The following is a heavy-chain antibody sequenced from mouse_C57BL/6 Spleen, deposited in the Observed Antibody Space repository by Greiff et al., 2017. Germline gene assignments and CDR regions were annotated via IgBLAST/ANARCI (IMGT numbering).Heavy chain of an antibody. D-gene: IGHD2-3*01. CDR3: AKEIYPGAMDY. V-gene: IGHV14-3*01. CDR1: GFNIKNTY. CDR2: IDPANGNT. J-gene: IGHJ4*01. Sequence: VHVKQSVAELVRPGASVKLSCTASGFNIKNTYMHWVKQRPEQGLEWIGRIDPANGNTKYAPKFQGKATITADTSSNTSYLQLSSLTSEDTAIYYCAKEIYPGAMDYWGQGTSVTVSS.